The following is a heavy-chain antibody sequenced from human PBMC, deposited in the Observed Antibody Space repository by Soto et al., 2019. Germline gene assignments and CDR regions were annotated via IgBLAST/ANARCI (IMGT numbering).Heavy chain of an antibody. CDR1: GGSISSGDYY. Sequence: PSETLSLTCTVSGGSISSGDYYWSWIRQPPGKGLEWIGYIYYSGSTYYNPSLKSRVTISVDTSKNQFSLKLSSVTAADTAVYYCAREPYYYDSSGYVYYYGMDVWGQGTTVTVSS. CDR3: AREPYYYDSSGYVYYYGMDV. J-gene: IGHJ6*02. CDR2: IYYSGST. V-gene: IGHV4-30-4*01. D-gene: IGHD3-22*01.